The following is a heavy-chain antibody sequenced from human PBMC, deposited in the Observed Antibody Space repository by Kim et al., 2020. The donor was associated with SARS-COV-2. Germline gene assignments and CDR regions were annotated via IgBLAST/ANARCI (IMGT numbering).Heavy chain of an antibody. D-gene: IGHD3-10*01. CDR1: GGSISSSSYY. CDR2: IYYSGST. J-gene: IGHJ6*02. CDR3: ARLLGFITMVRGVPPSGYYYYGMDV. V-gene: IGHV4-39*01. Sequence: SETLSLTCTVSGGSISSSSYYWGWIRQPPGKGLEWIGSIYYSGSTYYNPSLKSRVTISVDTSKNQFSLKLSSVTAADTAVYYCARLLGFITMVRGVPPSGYYYYGMDVWGQGTTVTVSS.